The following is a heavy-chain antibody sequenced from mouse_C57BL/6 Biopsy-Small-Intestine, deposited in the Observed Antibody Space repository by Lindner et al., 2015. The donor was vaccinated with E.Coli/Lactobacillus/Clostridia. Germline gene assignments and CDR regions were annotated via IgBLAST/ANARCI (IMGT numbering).Heavy chain of an antibody. CDR2: IYPNSGGT. CDR3: AAATFFDYWSDYSRRYDAFGM. J-gene: IGHJ3*02. D-gene: IGHD6-1*01. Sequence: SVKVSCKASGYTFTDYYLHWVRQAPGQGLEWMGWIYPNSGGTKCAQNLQDRVTMTRDTSISTVYMELSGLRSDDTAVYYCAAATFFDYWSDYSRRYDAFGMWGQGTLVTV. CDR1: GYTFTDYY. V-gene: IGHV1-84*02.